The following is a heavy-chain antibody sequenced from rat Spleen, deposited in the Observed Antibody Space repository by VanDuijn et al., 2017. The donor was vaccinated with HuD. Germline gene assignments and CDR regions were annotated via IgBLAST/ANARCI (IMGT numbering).Heavy chain of an antibody. CDR1: GFTFDDYG. CDR2: ISFDGTTT. Sequence: EVRLVESGGGLVQPGRSLKLSCAASGFTFDDYGMAWVRQAPTKGLEWVATISFDGTTTFYRDSVKGRFTISRDNAKSTLYLQMDSLRSEDTATYYCGRLLDYWGQGVMVTVSS. V-gene: IGHV5-29*01. J-gene: IGHJ2*01. CDR3: GRLLDY.